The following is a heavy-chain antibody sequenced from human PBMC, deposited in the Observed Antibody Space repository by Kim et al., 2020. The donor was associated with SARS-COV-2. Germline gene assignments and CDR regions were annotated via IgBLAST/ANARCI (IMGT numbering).Heavy chain of an antibody. CDR3: ARRSSMTTVNFDY. D-gene: IGHD4-4*01. Sequence: SETLSLTCTVSGGSISGSSYYWGWIRQPPGKGLEWIGNIYYSGSTCYNPSLKSRVTISVDTSKNQFSLKLSSVTAADTAIYYCARRSSMTTVNFDYWGQG. CDR1: GGSISGSSYY. V-gene: IGHV4-39*01. CDR2: IYYSGST. J-gene: IGHJ4*02.